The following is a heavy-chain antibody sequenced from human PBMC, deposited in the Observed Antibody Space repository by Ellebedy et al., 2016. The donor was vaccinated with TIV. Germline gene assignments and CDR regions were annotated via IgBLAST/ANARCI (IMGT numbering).Heavy chain of an antibody. CDR2: INHSGIT. J-gene: IGHJ4*02. D-gene: IGHD3-9*01. Sequence: MPSETLSLTCGVYGGSFSGYYWNWIRQPPGKGLEWIGEINHSGITNYKTSLKSRVTISVGTSKNHFSLNLTSVTAADTAVYYCARGKNYDVLTGTYTGFDYWGQGTLVTVSS. V-gene: IGHV4-34*01. CDR3: ARGKNYDVLTGTYTGFDY. CDR1: GGSFSGYY.